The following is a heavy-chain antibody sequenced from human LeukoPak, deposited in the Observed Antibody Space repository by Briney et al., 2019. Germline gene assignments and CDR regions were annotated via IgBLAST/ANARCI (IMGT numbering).Heavy chain of an antibody. J-gene: IGHJ4*02. V-gene: IGHV3-23*01. Sequence: PGGSLRLSCAASGFTFSSYAMSWVRQAPGKRLEWVSAISGSGGSTYYADSVKGRFTISRDNSKNTLYLQMNSLRAEDTAVYYCAKVHCSTTSCLYYFDYWGQGTLVTVSS. CDR3: AKVHCSTTSCLYYFDY. D-gene: IGHD2-2*01. CDR2: ISGSGGST. CDR1: GFTFSSYA.